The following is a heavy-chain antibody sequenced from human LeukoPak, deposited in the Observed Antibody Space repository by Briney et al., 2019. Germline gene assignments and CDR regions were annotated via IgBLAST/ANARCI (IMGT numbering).Heavy chain of an antibody. CDR1: GFIFSDYY. V-gene: IGHV3-11*06. CDR2: ISSSSSYT. Sequence: GGSLRLSCAASGFIFSDYYMSWIRQAPGKGLEWVSYISSSSSYTNYADSVKGRFTISRDNAKNSLYLQMNSLRAEDTAVYYCARDDRSGPPDYYYGMDVWGKGTTVTVSS. CDR3: ARDDRSGPPDYYYGMDV. J-gene: IGHJ6*04. D-gene: IGHD6-19*01.